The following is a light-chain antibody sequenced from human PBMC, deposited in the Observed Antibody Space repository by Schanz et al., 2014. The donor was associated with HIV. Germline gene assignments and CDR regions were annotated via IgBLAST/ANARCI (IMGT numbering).Light chain of an antibody. V-gene: IGLV2-14*02. CDR1: SSDVGSYDL. Sequence: QSALTQPASVSGSPGQSITISCTGTSSDVGSYDLVSWYQQHPGRAPKLLISEVSKRPSGVPDRFSGSKSGNTASLTISGLQAEDEADYYCCSYTTTSTYVFGAGTKLTVL. CDR3: CSYTTTSTYV. CDR2: EVS. J-gene: IGLJ1*01.